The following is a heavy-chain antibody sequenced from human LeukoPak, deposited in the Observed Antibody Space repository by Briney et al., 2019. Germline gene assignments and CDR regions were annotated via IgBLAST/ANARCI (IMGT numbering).Heavy chain of an antibody. J-gene: IGHJ4*02. D-gene: IGHD4-23*01. CDR1: GFTFISYW. CDR2: IKEDGSEK. V-gene: IGHV3-7*01. CDR3: AGLRWFFDY. Sequence: GGSLRLSCAASGFTFISYWMSWVRQAPGEGLEWVADIKEDGSEKYYVDSVKRRFTITRDNAKNSLYLQMNSLRAEDTAVYYCAGLRWFFDYWGQGTLVTVSS.